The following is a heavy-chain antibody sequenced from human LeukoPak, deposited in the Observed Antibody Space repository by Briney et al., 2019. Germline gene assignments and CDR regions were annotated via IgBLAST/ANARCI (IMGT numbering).Heavy chain of an antibody. V-gene: IGHV3-74*01. CDR2: IKYDGSTS. Sequence: PGGSLRLSCEASGFTFTTYWIHWVRQGPGKGLVWVSRIKYDGSTSNYADSVKGRFTISRDNAKNTVYLQMNSLRAEDTAVYYCARDVFGGSGYFDYWGQGTLVTVSS. D-gene: IGHD2-15*01. CDR3: ARDVFGGSGYFDY. J-gene: IGHJ4*02. CDR1: GFTFTTYW.